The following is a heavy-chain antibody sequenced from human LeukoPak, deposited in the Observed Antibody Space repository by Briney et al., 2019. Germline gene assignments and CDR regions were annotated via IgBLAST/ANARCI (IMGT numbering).Heavy chain of an antibody. J-gene: IGHJ4*02. CDR2: ISGSGGST. CDR3: VKTIYYYEMYYFDC. CDR1: GFTFSSYA. V-gene: IGHV3-23*01. D-gene: IGHD3-22*01. Sequence: GGSLRLSCAASGFTFSSYAMSWVRQAPGKGLEWVSAISGSGGSTYYADSVKGRFTISRDNSKNTLYLQMNSLRAEDTAVYYCVKTIYYYEMYYFDCWGQGTLVTVSS.